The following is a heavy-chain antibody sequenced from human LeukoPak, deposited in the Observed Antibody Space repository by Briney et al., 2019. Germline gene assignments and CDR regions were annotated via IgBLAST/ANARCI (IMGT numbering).Heavy chain of an antibody. J-gene: IGHJ4*02. D-gene: IGHD3-3*01. Sequence: PGGSLRLSCAASGFTFSSDGMHWVRQAPGKGLEWVANIKQDGSERYYVDSVKGRFTISRDNAKNSLYLQMNRLRAEDTAVYYCARDDFGVVTKFDYWGQGTPVTVSS. CDR1: GFTFSSDG. V-gene: IGHV3-7*01. CDR2: IKQDGSER. CDR3: ARDDFGVVTKFDY.